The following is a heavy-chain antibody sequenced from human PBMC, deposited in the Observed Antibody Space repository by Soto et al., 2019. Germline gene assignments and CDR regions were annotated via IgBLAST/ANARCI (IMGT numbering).Heavy chain of an antibody. J-gene: IGHJ5*01. CDR1: GFTFRDYS. V-gene: IGHV3-21*06. CDR2: ITSKSTYI. CDR3: ARSGVAALDS. Sequence: EVQLVESGGGLVKPGGSLRLSCAASGFTFRDYSLYWVRQAPGKGLEWVSSITSKSTYIYYADSVKGRFTISRDNAKSSLYLQMDSLRADDTAVYFCARSGVAALDSWGQGTLVTVSS. D-gene: IGHD2-8*01.